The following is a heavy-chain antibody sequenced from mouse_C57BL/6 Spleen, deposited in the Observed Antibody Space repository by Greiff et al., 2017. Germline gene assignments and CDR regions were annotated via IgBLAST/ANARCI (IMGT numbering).Heavy chain of an antibody. J-gene: IGHJ4*01. Sequence: QVQLQQPGAELVRPGTSVKLSCKASGYTFTSYWMHWVKQRPGQGLEWIGVIDPSDSYTNYNQKFKGKATLTVDTSSSTAYMQLSRLTSEDSAVYYCARSTVVAPYYAMDYWGQGTSVTVSS. CDR1: GYTFTSYW. CDR2: IDPSDSYT. D-gene: IGHD1-1*01. CDR3: ARSTVVAPYYAMDY. V-gene: IGHV1-59*01.